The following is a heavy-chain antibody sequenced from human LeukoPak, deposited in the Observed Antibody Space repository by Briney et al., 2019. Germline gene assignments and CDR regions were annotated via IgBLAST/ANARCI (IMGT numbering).Heavy chain of an antibody. CDR1: GFTFSGYW. CDR3: SRGNYFDY. Sequence: PGGSLRLSCAASGFTFSGYWMHWVRQAPGKGPVWVSVINGDGSRTIYADSVKGRFTISRDNAKNTLYLQMASLRAEDTAVYYCSRGNYFDYWGQGALVTVSS. J-gene: IGHJ4*02. CDR2: INGDGSRT. V-gene: IGHV3-74*01.